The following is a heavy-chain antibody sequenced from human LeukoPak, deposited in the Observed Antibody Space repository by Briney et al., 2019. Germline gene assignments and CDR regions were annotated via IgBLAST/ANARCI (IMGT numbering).Heavy chain of an antibody. J-gene: IGHJ4*02. V-gene: IGHV3-30*04. Sequence: GGSLRLSCAASGFTFSSYAMHWVRQAPGKGLEWVAVISYDGSNKYYADSVKGRFTISRDNSKNTLYLQMNGLRAEDTAVYYCAREIVGATYFDYWGQGTLVTVSS. CDR1: GFTFSSYA. D-gene: IGHD1-26*01. CDR2: ISYDGSNK. CDR3: AREIVGATYFDY.